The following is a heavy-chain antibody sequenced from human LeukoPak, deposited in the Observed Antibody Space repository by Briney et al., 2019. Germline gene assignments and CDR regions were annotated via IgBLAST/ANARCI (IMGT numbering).Heavy chain of an antibody. Sequence: ASVKVSCKVSGYTLTELSMHWVRQAPGKGLEWMGGFDPEDGETIYAQKFQVRVTMTEDTSTDTAYMELSSLRSEDTAVYYCATLPGYCSSTSCYNWFDPWGQGTLVTVSS. J-gene: IGHJ5*02. CDR2: FDPEDGET. CDR3: ATLPGYCSSTSCYNWFDP. D-gene: IGHD2-2*03. V-gene: IGHV1-24*01. CDR1: GYTLTELS.